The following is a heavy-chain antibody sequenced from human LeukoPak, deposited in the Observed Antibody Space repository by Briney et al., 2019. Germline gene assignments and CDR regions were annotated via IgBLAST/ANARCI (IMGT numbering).Heavy chain of an antibody. CDR3: PSLDILVPRAVEGFDT. CDR2: IYSSGTT. CDR1: GDSISGKY. V-gene: IGHV4-4*07. J-gene: IGHJ5*01. Sequence: KPSETLSLTCIVSGDSISGKYWSWIRRPAGKGLEWLGRIYSSGTTDYSPSLMSRITMSLDTSKNPISLRLRSVTAADTAVYYRPSLDILVPRAVEGFDTCGEGNVLTVSS. D-gene: IGHD2-2*01.